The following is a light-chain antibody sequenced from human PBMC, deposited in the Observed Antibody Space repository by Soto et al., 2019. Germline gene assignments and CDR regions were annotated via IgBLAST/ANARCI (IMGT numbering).Light chain of an antibody. V-gene: IGKV3-11*01. CDR2: DAS. CDR1: QSISKY. Sequence: EIVLTQSPVTLSLSPGERATLACRASQSISKYLAWYQQKPGQAPRLLIYDASNRAAGIPARFSGSGSGTDFTLTISSLEPADFAVYYCHQRSNWRGTFGGGTKVEIK. J-gene: IGKJ4*01. CDR3: HQRSNWRGT.